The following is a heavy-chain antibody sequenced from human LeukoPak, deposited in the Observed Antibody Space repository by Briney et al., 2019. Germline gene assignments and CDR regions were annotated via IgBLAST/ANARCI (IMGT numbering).Heavy chain of an antibody. Sequence: ASVKVSCKASGYTFTSYYMHWVRQAPGQGLEWMGIINPSGGSTSYAQKFQGRVTMTRDTSTSTVYMELSSLRSEDTAVYYCAREEVRYFDWLRSWYFDLWGRGTLVTVSS. V-gene: IGHV1-46*01. J-gene: IGHJ2*01. D-gene: IGHD3-9*01. CDR2: INPSGGST. CDR1: GYTFTSYY. CDR3: AREEVRYFDWLRSWYFDL.